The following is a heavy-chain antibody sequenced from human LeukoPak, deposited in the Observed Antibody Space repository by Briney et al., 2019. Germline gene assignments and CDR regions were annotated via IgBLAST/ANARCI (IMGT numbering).Heavy chain of an antibody. CDR3: ARVPYYYYYMDV. Sequence: SETLSLTCTVSGGSISSSSYYWGWIRQPPGKGLEWIGSIYYYGSTYYNPSLKSRVTISVDTSKNLFSLKLSSVTAADTAVYYCARVPYYYYYMDVWGKGTTVTVSS. CDR2: IYYYGST. CDR1: GGSISSSSYY. V-gene: IGHV4-39*07. J-gene: IGHJ6*03.